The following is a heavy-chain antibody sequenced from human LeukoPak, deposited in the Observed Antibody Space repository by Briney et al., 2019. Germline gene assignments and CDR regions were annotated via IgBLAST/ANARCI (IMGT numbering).Heavy chain of an antibody. J-gene: IGHJ3*02. CDR2: ISGSGGST. Sequence: PGGSLRLSCAASGFTFSSYAMSWVRQAPGKGLEWVSAISGSGGSTYYADSVKGRFTISRDNSKNTLYLQMNSLRSDDTAVYYCARTLVVINDAFDIWGQGTMVTVSS. CDR1: GFTFSSYA. CDR3: ARTLVVINDAFDI. D-gene: IGHD3-22*01. V-gene: IGHV3-23*01.